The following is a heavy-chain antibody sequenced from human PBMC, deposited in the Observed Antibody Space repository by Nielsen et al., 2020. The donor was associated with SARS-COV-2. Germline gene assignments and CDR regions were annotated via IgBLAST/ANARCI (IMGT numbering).Heavy chain of an antibody. Sequence: GSLRLSCKGSGYSFTSYWIGWVRQMPGKGLEWMGIIYPGDSDTRYSPSFQGQVTISADKSISTAYLQWSSLKASDTAMYYCARRPGSYLSPFDYWGQGTLVTVSS. D-gene: IGHD3-10*01. CDR3: ARRPGSYLSPFDY. CDR1: GYSFTSYW. CDR2: IYPGDSDT. V-gene: IGHV5-51*01. J-gene: IGHJ4*02.